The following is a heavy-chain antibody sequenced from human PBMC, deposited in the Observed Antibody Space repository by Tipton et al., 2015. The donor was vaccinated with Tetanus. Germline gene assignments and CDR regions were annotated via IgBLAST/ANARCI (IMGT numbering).Heavy chain of an antibody. J-gene: IGHJ5*02. Sequence: SLRLSCAASGFTFSNYWMSWVRQAPGKGLEWVANIDQAGSDKYYVDSVKGRFTISRDNAKNSLFLQMDGLRDEDTAVYYCAKDPASRGWFGPWGQGTLVSVSS. CDR2: IDQAGSDK. V-gene: IGHV3-7*03. CDR1: GFTFSNYW. CDR3: AKDPASRGWFGP.